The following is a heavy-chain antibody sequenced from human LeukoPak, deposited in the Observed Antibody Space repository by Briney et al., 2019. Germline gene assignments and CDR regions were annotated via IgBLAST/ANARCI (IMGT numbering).Heavy chain of an antibody. J-gene: IGHJ4*02. Sequence: SETLSLTCTVSGGSISSCGYYWSWIRQHPGKGLEWIGYIYYSGSTYYNPSLKSRVTISVDTSKNQFSLKLSSVTAADTAVYYCARGPVYYYGSGSYSRGLYYFDYWGQGTLVTVSS. V-gene: IGHV4-31*03. CDR2: IYYSGST. CDR1: GGSISSCGYY. D-gene: IGHD3-10*01. CDR3: ARGPVYYYGSGSYSRGLYYFDY.